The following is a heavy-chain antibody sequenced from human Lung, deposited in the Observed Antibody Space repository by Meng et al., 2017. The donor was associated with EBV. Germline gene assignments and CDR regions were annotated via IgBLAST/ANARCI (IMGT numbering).Heavy chain of an antibody. CDR3: ARSYSSGWYTLFDY. CDR2: INHSGST. D-gene: IGHD6-19*01. Sequence: LQQGGAGLLKPSGPLSLPCAVYGGSFSGYYWSWIRQPPGKGLEWIGEINHSGSTNYNPSLKSRVTISVDTSKNQFSLKLSSVTAADTAVYYCARSYSSGWYTLFDYWGQGTLVTVSS. V-gene: IGHV4-34*01. J-gene: IGHJ4*02. CDR1: GGSFSGYY.